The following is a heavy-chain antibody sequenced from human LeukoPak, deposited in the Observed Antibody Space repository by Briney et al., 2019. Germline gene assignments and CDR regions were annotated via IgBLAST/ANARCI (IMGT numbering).Heavy chain of an antibody. D-gene: IGHD3-22*01. CDR1: GDSIRSYY. CDR3: GRWGYFDSGNYFVVDY. Sequence: KSSETLSLTCIVSGDSIRSYYWNWIRQAPGKALEWIGQIHNNGDSAYNFSLKSRVTISMDTSKNQFSLKLSSVTAADTAVYYCGRWGYFDSGNYFVVDYWGQGTVVTVSS. V-gene: IGHV4-59*01. J-gene: IGHJ4*02. CDR2: IHNNGDS.